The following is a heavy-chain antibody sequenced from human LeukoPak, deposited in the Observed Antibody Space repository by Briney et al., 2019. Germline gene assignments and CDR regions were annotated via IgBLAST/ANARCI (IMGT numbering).Heavy chain of an antibody. D-gene: IGHD1-26*01. J-gene: IGHJ3*02. CDR1: GFTVSSNY. Sequence: GGSLRLSCAASGFTVSSNYMSWVRQAPGKGLEWVSVIYSGGSTYYADSVKGRFTISRDNSKNTLYLQMNSLRAEDTAVYYCARALPSPLYSGSYADAFDIWGQGTMVTVSS. V-gene: IGHV3-66*01. CDR2: IYSGGST. CDR3: ARALPSPLYSGSYADAFDI.